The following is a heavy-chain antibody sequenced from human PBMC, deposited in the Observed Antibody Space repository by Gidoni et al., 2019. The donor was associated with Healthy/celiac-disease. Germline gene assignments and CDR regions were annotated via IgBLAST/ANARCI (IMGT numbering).Heavy chain of an antibody. J-gene: IGHJ6*03. CDR1: CFTFSRNG. D-gene: IGHD6-19*01. V-gene: IGHV3-30*18. Sequence: QVQLVESVGGVVQQGRHVRLSCAASCFTFSRNGMHWVRPAPGKGLGCVAFISYDGINKYYADSMKGRFTISRDKSKNTLYLQMNSLRAEDTAVYYCAKRGAGIAVAGSHMDVWGKGTTLTVSS. CDR2: ISYDGINK. CDR3: AKRGAGIAVAGSHMDV.